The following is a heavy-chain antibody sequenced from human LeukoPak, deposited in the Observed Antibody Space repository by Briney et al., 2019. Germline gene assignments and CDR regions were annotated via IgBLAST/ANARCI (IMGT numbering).Heavy chain of an antibody. Sequence: GGSLRLSCAASGFTFGSYSMNWVRQAPGKGLEWVSSISSSSSYIYYADSVKGRFTISRDNAKNSLYLQMNSLRAEDTAVYYCARDPSDYDFWSGYYVPYYFDYWGQGTLVTVSS. CDR2: ISSSSSYI. J-gene: IGHJ4*02. D-gene: IGHD3-3*01. CDR1: GFTFGSYS. CDR3: ARDPSDYDFWSGYYVPYYFDY. V-gene: IGHV3-21*01.